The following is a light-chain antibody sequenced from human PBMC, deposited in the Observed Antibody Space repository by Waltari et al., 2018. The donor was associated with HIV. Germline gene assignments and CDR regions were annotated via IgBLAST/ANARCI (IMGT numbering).Light chain of an antibody. CDR2: GAS. CDR3: QQYGSSPYT. J-gene: IGKJ2*01. V-gene: IGKV3-20*01. Sequence: EIVLTQSPGTLSLSPGERATLSCRASQSVDSSYLAWYLQKPGQAPRLLIYGASSRATGIADRFSGGGSGTDFTLTISRLEPEDFAVYYCQQYGSSPYTFGQGTKLEIK. CDR1: QSVDSSY.